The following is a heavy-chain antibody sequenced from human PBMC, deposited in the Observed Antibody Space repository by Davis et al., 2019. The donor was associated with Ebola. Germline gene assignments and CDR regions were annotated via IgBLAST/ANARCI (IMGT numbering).Heavy chain of an antibody. CDR2: ISGSGGST. D-gene: IGHD1-7*01. J-gene: IGHJ6*04. V-gene: IGHV3-23*01. CDR3: AKDLTGTGLLYYYGMDV. CDR1: GFTFSSYA. Sequence: GESLKISCAASGFTFSSYAMSWVRQAPGKGLEWVSAISGSGGSTYYADSVKGRFTISRDNSKNTLYLQMSSLRAEDTAVYYCAKDLTGTGLLYYYGMDVWGKGTTVTVSS.